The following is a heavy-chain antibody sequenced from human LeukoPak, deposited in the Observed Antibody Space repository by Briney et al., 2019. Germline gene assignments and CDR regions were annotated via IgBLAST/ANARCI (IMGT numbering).Heavy chain of an antibody. CDR1: GGSVSSGSYY. D-gene: IGHD3-16*01. CDR2: IYYSGST. J-gene: IGHJ4*02. CDR3: ARAVITFGGAVAKGFDC. Sequence: SGTLSLTCTVSGGSVSSGSYYWNWIRQPPGKVLEWIGYIYYSGSTNYNPSLKSRATMSLDTSKNQFSLNLSSVTAADTAIYYCARAVITFGGAVAKGFDCWGQGTLVTVSS. V-gene: IGHV4-61*01.